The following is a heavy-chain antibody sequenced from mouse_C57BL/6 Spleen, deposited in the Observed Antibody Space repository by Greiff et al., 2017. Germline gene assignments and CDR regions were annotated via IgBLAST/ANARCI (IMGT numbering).Heavy chain of an antibody. D-gene: IGHD1-1*01. CDR2: IDPANGNT. J-gene: IGHJ2*01. Sequence: EVKLVESVAELVRPGASVKLSCTASGFNIKNTSMHWVKQRPEQGLEWIGRIDPANGNTKYAPKFQGKAPITADTSSNTAYLQLSSLTSEDTAIYYCDYGSNDYWGKGTTRTVSS. CDR1: GFNIKNTS. V-gene: IGHV14-3*01. CDR3: DYGSNDY.